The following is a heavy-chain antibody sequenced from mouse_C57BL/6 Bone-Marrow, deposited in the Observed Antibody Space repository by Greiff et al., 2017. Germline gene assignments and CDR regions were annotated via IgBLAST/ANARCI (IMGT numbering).Heavy chain of an antibody. CDR3: AKDYEWYFDV. CDR2: IWRGGST. V-gene: IGHV2-5*01. Sequence: VQLVEPGPGLVQPSQCLSITCTASGFSLTSYGVHWVRQSPGQGLEWLGVIWRGGSTDYNAAFMSRLSITKDNSKSQVFFKMNSLQADDTAIYYCAKDYEWYFDVWGTGTTVTVSS. D-gene: IGHD1-1*01. J-gene: IGHJ1*03. CDR1: GFSLTSYG.